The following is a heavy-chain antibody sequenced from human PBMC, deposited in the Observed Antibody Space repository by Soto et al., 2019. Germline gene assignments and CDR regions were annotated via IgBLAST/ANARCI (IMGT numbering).Heavy chain of an antibody. V-gene: IGHV3-33*01. CDR3: ARGNYYDSSATFFDS. Sequence: GGSLRLSCAASGFTFISYGMHWVRQAPGKGLEWVALIWYDGSNKYYADSVKGRFTISRDESKNILSLQMNSLRADDTAVYYCARGNYYDSSATFFDSWGQGTLVTVSS. CDR2: IWYDGSNK. J-gene: IGHJ5*01. D-gene: IGHD3-22*01. CDR1: GFTFISYG.